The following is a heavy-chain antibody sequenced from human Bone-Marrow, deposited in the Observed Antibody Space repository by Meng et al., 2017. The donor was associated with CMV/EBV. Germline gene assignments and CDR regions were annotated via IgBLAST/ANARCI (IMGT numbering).Heavy chain of an antibody. J-gene: IGHJ6*02. CDR3: ARDLNYYGSGEEQGGMDV. Sequence: SVKVSCKASGGTFSSYTISWVRQAPGQGLEWMGRIIPILGIANYAQKFQGRVTITADKSTSTAYMELSSLRSEDTAVYYCARDLNYYGSGEEQGGMDVWGQGTTVTVSS. CDR2: IIPILGIA. D-gene: IGHD3-10*01. CDR1: GGTFSSYT. V-gene: IGHV1-69*04.